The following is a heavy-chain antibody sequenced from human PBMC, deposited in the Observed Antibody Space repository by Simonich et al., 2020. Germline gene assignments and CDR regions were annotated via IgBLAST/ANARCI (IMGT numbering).Heavy chain of an antibody. CDR1: GYTLTELS. D-gene: IGHD6-13*01. V-gene: IGHV1-24*01. CDR2: FEPEDGET. J-gene: IGHJ4*02. Sequence: QVQLVHSGAEVKKPGASVKVSCKVSGYTLTELSMHWVRQAPGKGLEWRGGFEPEDGETIYAQKFQGRVTITADTSTDTAYMELSSLRSEDTAVYYCATDTYSSSWYGGGVYWGQGTLVTVSS. CDR3: ATDTYSSSWYGGGVY.